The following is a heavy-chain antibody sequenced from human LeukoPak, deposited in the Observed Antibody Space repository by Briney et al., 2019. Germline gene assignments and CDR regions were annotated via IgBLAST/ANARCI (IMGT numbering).Heavy chain of an antibody. Sequence: GGSLRLSCAASGFTFNSYIMSWVRQAPGKELEWVSAVSESGSSTYYADSVKGRFTISRDNSKNTLYLQVNSLRAEDTAVFYCAKVRTSGEAGRYFQHWGQGTLVTVSS. J-gene: IGHJ1*01. D-gene: IGHD1-26*01. CDR1: GFTFNSYI. V-gene: IGHV3-23*01. CDR3: AKVRTSGEAGRYFQH. CDR2: VSESGSST.